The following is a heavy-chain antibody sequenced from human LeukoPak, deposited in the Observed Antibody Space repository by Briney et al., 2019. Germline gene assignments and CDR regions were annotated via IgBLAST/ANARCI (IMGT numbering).Heavy chain of an antibody. CDR2: IYHSGST. V-gene: IGHV4-34*01. D-gene: IGHD3-16*02. Sequence: PSETLSLTCAVYGGSFSDYYWTWIRQPPGKGLEWIGEIYHSGSTNYNPSLKSRVTISVDKSKNQFSLRLSSVTAADTAVYYCARGYSYSYFDCWGQGTLVPVSS. J-gene: IGHJ4*02. CDR3: ARGYSYSYFDC. CDR1: GGSFSDYY.